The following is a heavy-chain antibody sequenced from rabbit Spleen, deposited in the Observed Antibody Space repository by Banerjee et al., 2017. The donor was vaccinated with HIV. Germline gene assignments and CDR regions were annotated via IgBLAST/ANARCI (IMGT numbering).Heavy chain of an antibody. J-gene: IGHJ4*01. D-gene: IGHD1-1*01. CDR1: GFNLNNYW. V-gene: IGHV1S7*01. CDR2: IDPVFGST. Sequence: QLEESGGRLVQPGGSLTLSCKAYGFNLNNYWMKWVRQAPGQGLEWIGYIDPVFGSTDYASWAKGRFTISSHNAQNIQYLQLNSLTVADTAIYFCVTGLWSGGYYNLWGQGTLVTVS. CDR3: VTGLWSGGYYNL.